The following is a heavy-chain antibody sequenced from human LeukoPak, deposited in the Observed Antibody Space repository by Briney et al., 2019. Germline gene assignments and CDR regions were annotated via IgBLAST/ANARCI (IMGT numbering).Heavy chain of an antibody. CDR1: GFTFSSEA. V-gene: IGHV3-23*01. Sequence: PGGSLRLSCAASGFTFSSEAMSWFRQAPGKRLEWVSTIDVSGGNTHYSHPVKGRFTISRDNSKSTLYLQMNSLRAEDTAVYYCAKDVHNLVGGMSYWGQGALVTVSP. CDR3: AKDVHNLVGGMSY. CDR2: IDVSGGNT. J-gene: IGHJ4*02. D-gene: IGHD2-21*01.